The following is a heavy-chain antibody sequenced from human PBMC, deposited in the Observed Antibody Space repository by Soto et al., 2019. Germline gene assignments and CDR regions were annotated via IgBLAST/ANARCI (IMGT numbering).Heavy chain of an antibody. CDR2: ISRSSSNM. CDR1: GFSFSTYS. D-gene: IGHD1-26*01. CDR3: AVLSATLGAEHDY. J-gene: IGHJ4*02. V-gene: IGHV3-21*01. Sequence: AGGSLRLSCAVSGFSFSTYSMNWVRQAPGKGLEWVSSISRSSSNMFYVDSVKGRFTISRDDAKNSLYLQMNSLRADDTAVYYCAVLSATLGAEHDYWGQGTLVTVSS.